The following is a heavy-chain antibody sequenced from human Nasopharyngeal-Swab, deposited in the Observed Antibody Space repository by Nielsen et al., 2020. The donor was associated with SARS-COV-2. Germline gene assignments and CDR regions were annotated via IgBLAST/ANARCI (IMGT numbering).Heavy chain of an antibody. CDR1: GGSLNSINYY. CDR3: ARNEFRSGYYGTAEYYGLDV. D-gene: IGHD3-3*01. V-gene: IGHV4-39*07. J-gene: IGHJ6*02. CDR2: IYYSGSA. Sequence: SETLSLTCNVSGGSLNSINYYWVWIRQPPGKGLEWIGSIYYSGSAYYNPSLKSRVTISVDTSKNQFSLKLSSVTAADTAVYYCARNEFRSGYYGTAEYYGLDVWGQGTTVTVSS.